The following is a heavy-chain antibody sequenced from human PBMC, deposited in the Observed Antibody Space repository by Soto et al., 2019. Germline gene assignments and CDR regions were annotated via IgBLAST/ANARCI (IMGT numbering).Heavy chain of an antibody. CDR3: ARGGFGLSGSLNWFDP. Sequence: GASVKVSFKGSWAPFHRFCSFSIRWVRQAPGQGLEWMGGIIPIFDAPNYAQTFQGRVTITADKSTSTAYMELRSLRFEDTAVYYCARGGFGLSGSLNWFDPWGQGTLVTVSS. CDR1: WAPFHRFCSFS. CDR2: IIPIFDAP. J-gene: IGHJ5*02. V-gene: IGHV1-69*06. D-gene: IGHD1-1*01.